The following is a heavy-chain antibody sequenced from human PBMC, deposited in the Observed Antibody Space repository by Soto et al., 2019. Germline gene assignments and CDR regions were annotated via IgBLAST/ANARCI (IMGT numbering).Heavy chain of an antibody. J-gene: IGHJ4*02. CDR3: AKRRAVGDYYFDY. D-gene: IGHD3-10*01. CDR1: GFTFSNYH. CDR2: ISYDGTYT. V-gene: IGHV3-30*18. Sequence: LVESGGGVVQPARSLRLSCAASGFTFSNYHMNWVRQAPGKGLEWVAVISYDGTYTYYADSVKGRFTISRDNSKHTLYLQMNSLRVEDTAVYYCAKRRAVGDYYFDYWGQGTVVTVSS.